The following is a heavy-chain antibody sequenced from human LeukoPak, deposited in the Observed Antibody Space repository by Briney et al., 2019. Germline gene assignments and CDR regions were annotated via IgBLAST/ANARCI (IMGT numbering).Heavy chain of an antibody. CDR1: GGSISSYY. CDR3: AGGGIAVAGNRKYFQH. CDR2: IYTSGST. J-gene: IGHJ1*01. V-gene: IGHV4-4*07. D-gene: IGHD6-19*01. Sequence: SETLSLTCTVSGGSISSYYWSWIRQPAGKGLEWIGRIYTSGSTNYNPSLKSRVTMSVDTSKNQFSLKLSSVTAADTAVYHCAGGGIAVAGNRKYFQHWGQGTLVTVSS.